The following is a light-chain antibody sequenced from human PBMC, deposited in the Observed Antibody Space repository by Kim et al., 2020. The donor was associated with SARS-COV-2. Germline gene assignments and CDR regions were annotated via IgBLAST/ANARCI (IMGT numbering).Light chain of an antibody. Sequence: DTQMTQSPSSLSASVGDRVTITCRASQGIGNYLAWYQQKPGKAPNLLIYAASTLQSGVPSRFSGSGSGTDFTLTISSLQPENVASYYCQKYNSSPRWTFGLGTKVEIK. CDR3: QKYNSSPRWT. CDR2: AAS. CDR1: QGIGNY. J-gene: IGKJ1*01. V-gene: IGKV1-27*01.